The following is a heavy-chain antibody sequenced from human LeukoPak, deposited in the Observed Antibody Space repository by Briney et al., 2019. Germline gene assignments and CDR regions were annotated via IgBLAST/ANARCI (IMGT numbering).Heavy chain of an antibody. D-gene: IGHD6-13*01. V-gene: IGHV1-8*01. CDR2: MNPNGSNT. CDR1: GYTFTSYD. J-gene: IGHJ6*03. CDR3: VRGRGSSISWYDCFYYYYMDV. Sequence: GASVKLSCKASGYTFTSYDINWVRQATGQGLEWVGWMNPNGSNTGYAQNFQGRVTMTRNTAINTAYMELNSLRSEDTAVYYCVRGRGSSISWYDCFYYYYMDVWGKGTTVTVSS.